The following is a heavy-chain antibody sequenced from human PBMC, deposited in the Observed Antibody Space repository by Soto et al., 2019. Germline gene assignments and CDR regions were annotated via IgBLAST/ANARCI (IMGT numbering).Heavy chain of an antibody. CDR2: ISGSGGST. CDR1: GFSVSNYA. Sequence: EVQLWEYVGNLVQPGRSLRLSCAVSGFSVSNYAMSWVLQAPGKGLEWVSGISGSGGSTYYADSVKGRFTISRDNSKNTLYLQMNSLRAEDTAVYYCAKDQIARGVLRPNDAFDIWGQGTMVTVSS. D-gene: IGHD3-3*01. V-gene: IGHV3-23*01. J-gene: IGHJ3*02. CDR3: AKDQIARGVLRPNDAFDI.